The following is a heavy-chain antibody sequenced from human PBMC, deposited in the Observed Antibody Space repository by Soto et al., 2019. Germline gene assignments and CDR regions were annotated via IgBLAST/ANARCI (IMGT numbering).Heavy chain of an antibody. CDR3: TRPRTTGSTRSDWFHP. D-gene: IGHD1-1*01. Sequence: ASVKVSCKASGYPFSDYYLHWVRLAPGQGLEWMGWIDPKNGATKFAQKFEGRVTLTRETSIMTVYMELSGLTSDDTAVYFCTRPRTTGSTRSDWFHPWGQGTRVTGSS. CDR2: IDPKNGAT. J-gene: IGHJ5*02. CDR1: GYPFSDYY. V-gene: IGHV1-2*02.